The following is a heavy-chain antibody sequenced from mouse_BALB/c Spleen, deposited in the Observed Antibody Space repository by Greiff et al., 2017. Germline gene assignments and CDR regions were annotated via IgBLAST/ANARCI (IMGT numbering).Heavy chain of an antibody. D-gene: IGHD4-1*01. CDR1: GYTFTSYW. Sequence: VQLQQSGAELARPGASVKLSCKASGYTFTSYWMQWVKQRPGQGLEWIGAIYPGDGDTRYTQKFKGKATLTADKSSSTAYMQLSSLASEDSAVYYCARRTGRYFDYWGQGTTLTVSS. CDR3: ARRTGRYFDY. J-gene: IGHJ2*01. V-gene: IGHV1-87*01. CDR2: IYPGDGDT.